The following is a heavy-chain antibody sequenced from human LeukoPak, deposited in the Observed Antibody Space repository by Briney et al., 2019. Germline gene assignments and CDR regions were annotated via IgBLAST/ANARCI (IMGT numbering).Heavy chain of an antibody. CDR2: VYSSGST. CDR1: GGSISGYY. D-gene: IGHD6-13*01. V-gene: IGHV4-4*07. J-gene: IGHJ2*01. Sequence: PSETLSLTCTVSGGSISGYYWSCIRQPAGKGLEWVGRVYSSGSTDYSPSLKSRVTMSVDTSKSHFSLQLTSVTAADTAVYYCARDSSSWSYWYFDVWGRGTLVTVSS. CDR3: ARDSSSWSYWYFDV.